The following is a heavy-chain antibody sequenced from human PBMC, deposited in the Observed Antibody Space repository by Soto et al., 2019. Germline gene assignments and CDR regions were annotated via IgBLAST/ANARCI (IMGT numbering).Heavy chain of an antibody. D-gene: IGHD6-19*01. V-gene: IGHV3-30-3*01. CDR3: ARDFYSSGWYYYYYGMDV. CDR1: GFTFSSYA. CDR2: ISYDGSNK. J-gene: IGHJ6*02. Sequence: GGSLRLSCAASGFTFSSYAMHWVRQAPGKGLEWVAVISYDGSNKYYADSVKGRFTISRDDSKNTLYLQMNSLRAEDTAVYYCARDFYSSGWYYYYYGMDVWGQGTTVTVSS.